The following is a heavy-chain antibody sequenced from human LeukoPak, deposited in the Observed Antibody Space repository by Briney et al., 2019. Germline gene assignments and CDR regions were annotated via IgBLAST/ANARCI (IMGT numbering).Heavy chain of an antibody. CDR3: AREWTLTY. J-gene: IGHJ4*02. D-gene: IGHD3/OR15-3a*01. Sequence: GGSLRLSCTVSGFTFSGYEMNWVRQAPGKGLEWVSYISRSGSTMYYADSVKGRFTISRDNAKNSLYLQMNSLRAEDTAVYYCAREWTLTYWGQGTLVTVSS. V-gene: IGHV3-48*03. CDR2: ISRSGSTM. CDR1: GFTFSGYE.